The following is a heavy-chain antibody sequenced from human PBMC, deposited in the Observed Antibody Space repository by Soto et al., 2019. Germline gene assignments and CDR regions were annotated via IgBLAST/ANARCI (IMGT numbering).Heavy chain of an antibody. D-gene: IGHD6-6*01. CDR1: GGTFSSYA. J-gene: IGHJ6*02. CDR2: IIPIFGTA. CDR3: ARSPTSSSPGGYYYYYGMDV. Sequence: PSVKVSCKASGGTFSSYAISWVRQAPGQGLEWMGGIIPIFGTANYAQKFQGRVTITADESTSTAYMELSSLRSEDTAVYYCARSPTSSSPGGYYYYYGMDVWGQGTTVTVSS. V-gene: IGHV1-69*13.